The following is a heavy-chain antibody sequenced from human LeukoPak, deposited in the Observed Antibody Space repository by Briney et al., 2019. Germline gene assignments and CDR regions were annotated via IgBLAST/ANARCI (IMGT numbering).Heavy chain of an antibody. CDR3: AKMPDGVCCSDHDAFDI. CDR1: GFTFSSYA. D-gene: IGHD2-8*01. J-gene: IGHJ3*02. V-gene: IGHV3-23*01. CDR2: ISGSGGST. Sequence: PGGSLRLSCAASGFTFSSYAMSWVRQAPGKGLEWVSAISGSGGSTYYADSVKGRFTISRDNSKNTLYLQMNSLRAEDTAVYYCAKMPDGVCCSDHDAFDIWGQGTMVTVSS.